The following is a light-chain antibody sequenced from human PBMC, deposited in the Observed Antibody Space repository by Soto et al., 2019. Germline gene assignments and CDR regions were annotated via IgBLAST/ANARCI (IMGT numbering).Light chain of an antibody. V-gene: IGKV2-28*01. CDR2: LGS. CDR3: MQGLQTPPI. J-gene: IGKJ3*01. CDR1: QSLLYGNGNNY. Sequence: EIVMTQSPLYLPVTPGEPASISCRSSQSLLYGNGNNYLDWYLQKPGQSPQVVIYLGSNRASGVPDRFSGSVSGTDFTLKISRVEAEDVGIYYCMQGLQTPPIFGPGTKVDIK.